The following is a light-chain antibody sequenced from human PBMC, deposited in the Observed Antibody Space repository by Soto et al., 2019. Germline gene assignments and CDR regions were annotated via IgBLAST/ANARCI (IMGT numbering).Light chain of an antibody. V-gene: IGKV1-39*01. J-gene: IGKJ1*01. CDR2: AAS. Sequence: IQMTQSPSSLSASVGDRVTITCRASQDINNYLNWYQQQPGKGPRLLIYAASNLQRGVPSRLRGSESGTDFTLTVSSLQPEDFATYYCKQSYTFPETFGQGTKVEIK. CDR3: KQSYTFPET. CDR1: QDINNY.